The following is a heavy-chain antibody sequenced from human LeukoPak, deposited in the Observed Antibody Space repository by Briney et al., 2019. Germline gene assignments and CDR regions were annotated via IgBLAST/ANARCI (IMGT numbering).Heavy chain of an antibody. V-gene: IGHV3-23*01. D-gene: IGHD3-22*01. CDR3: AKGRSAAMIEAAFDY. Sequence: GGSLRLSCAASGFTLSNAWMNWVRQAPGKGLEWVSVISGSGGRPYYEDSVKGRFTISRDNSKNTLYLQMNSLRAEDTAVYYCAKGRSAAMIEAAFDYWGQGTLVTVSS. CDR2: ISGSGGRP. CDR1: GFTLSNAW. J-gene: IGHJ4*02.